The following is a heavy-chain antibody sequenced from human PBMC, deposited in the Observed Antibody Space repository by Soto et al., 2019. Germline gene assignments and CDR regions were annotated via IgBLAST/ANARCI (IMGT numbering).Heavy chain of an antibody. Sequence: ASVKVSCKASGYTFTSYYMHWVRQAPGQGLEWMGIISPSGGSATYAQKFQGRVTMARDTSTSTVYMELSSLRSDDTAVYYCARDRTSGGLFDYWGQGTPVTVSS. CDR1: GYTFTSYY. CDR2: ISPSGGSA. D-gene: IGHD2-15*01. J-gene: IGHJ4*02. CDR3: ARDRTSGGLFDY. V-gene: IGHV1-46*01.